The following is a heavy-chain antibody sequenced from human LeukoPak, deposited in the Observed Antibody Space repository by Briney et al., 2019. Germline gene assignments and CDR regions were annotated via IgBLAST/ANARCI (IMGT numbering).Heavy chain of an antibody. Sequence: SETLSLTCTVSGGSISSYDWSWIRRPPGKGLERIGDIYYSGSTNYNPSLKSRGTISVDTSKNQFSLKLSSVTAADTAVYYCARARLLGWFDPWGQGTLVTVSS. CDR1: GGSISSYD. D-gene: IGHD1-26*01. J-gene: IGHJ5*02. CDR2: IYYSGST. CDR3: ARARLLGWFDP. V-gene: IGHV4-59*01.